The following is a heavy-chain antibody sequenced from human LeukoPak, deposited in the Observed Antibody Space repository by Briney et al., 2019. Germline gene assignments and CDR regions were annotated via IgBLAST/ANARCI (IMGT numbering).Heavy chain of an antibody. V-gene: IGHV3-23*01. CDR1: GFTFSNYA. J-gene: IGHJ4*02. CDR3: AREGQYCSSSACQFDY. CDR2: IGGRDTRI. D-gene: IGHD2-2*01. Sequence: GGSLRLSCAASGFTFSNYAMTWVRQAPGKGLEWVSDIGGRDTRINYADSVKGRFTISRDNSKNTVYLQMSSLRVEDTAIYYCAREGQYCSSSACQFDYWGQGTLVTVSS.